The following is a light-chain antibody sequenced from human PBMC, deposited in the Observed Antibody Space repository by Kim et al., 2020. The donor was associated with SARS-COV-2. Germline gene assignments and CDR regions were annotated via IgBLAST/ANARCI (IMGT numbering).Light chain of an antibody. CDR2: EVS. Sequence: QSALTQPPSASGSPGQSVTISCTGTSSDVGGYNYVSWYQQHPGKAPKLMIYEVSKRPSGVPDRFSDSKSGNTASLTVSGLQAEDEADYYCSSYAGKVFGTGTKVTVL. J-gene: IGLJ1*01. CDR3: SSYAGKV. CDR1: SSDVGGYNY. V-gene: IGLV2-8*01.